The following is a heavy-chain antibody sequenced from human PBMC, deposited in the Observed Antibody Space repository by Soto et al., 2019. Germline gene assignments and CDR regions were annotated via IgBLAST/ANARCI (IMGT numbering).Heavy chain of an antibody. CDR1: GFSFDTYA. CDR2: ISYEGSNT. D-gene: IGHD1-1*01. V-gene: IGHV3-30*15. Sequence: QVHLLESGGGVVQPGKSLRLSCVASGFSFDTYAIHWVRQARGKVLQWVALISYEGSNTYYADSVRGRFTISRDNYNNTLYLQMSTLRPEDSGVYYCARVTPGNHPYYFSGLDVWGQGTSVTVSS. J-gene: IGHJ6*02. CDR3: ARVTPGNHPYYFSGLDV.